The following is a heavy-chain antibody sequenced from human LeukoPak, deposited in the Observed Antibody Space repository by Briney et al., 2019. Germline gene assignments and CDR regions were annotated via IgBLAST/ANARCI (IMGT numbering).Heavy chain of an antibody. D-gene: IGHD2-2*01. J-gene: IGHJ6*03. CDR2: ISAYNGNT. CDR3: ARGRHTIVAVPAAHPNYYYYMDV. Sequence: ASVKVSCKASGYTFTSYGISWVRQAPGQGLEWMGWISAYNGNTNYAQKLQGRVTMTTDTSTSTAYMELRSLRSDDTAVYYCARGRHTIVAVPAAHPNYYYYMDVWGKGTTVTVSS. V-gene: IGHV1-18*01. CDR1: GYTFTSYG.